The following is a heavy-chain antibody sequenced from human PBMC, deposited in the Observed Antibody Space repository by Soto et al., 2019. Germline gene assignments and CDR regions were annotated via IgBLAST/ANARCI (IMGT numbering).Heavy chain of an antibody. J-gene: IGHJ4*02. V-gene: IGHV4-31*03. D-gene: IGHD4-17*01. Sequence: SETQSLPCTVSDGNFSSGGDYWSWISQEPGKGLEWIGYIYQNGDTSYNPSLKSRVTISADTSKTQFSLKLRSVTAADTAVYYCARGDSTVSSVFDYWGQGILVTVSS. CDR1: DGNFSSGGDY. CDR3: ARGDSTVSSVFDY. CDR2: IYQNGDT.